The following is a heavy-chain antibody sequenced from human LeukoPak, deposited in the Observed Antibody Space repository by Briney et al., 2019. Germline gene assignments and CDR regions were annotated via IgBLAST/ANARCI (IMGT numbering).Heavy chain of an antibody. D-gene: IGHD2-15*01. V-gene: IGHV3-7*01. CDR3: ARGRISFV. CDR2: IKEDGSEK. Sequence: QPGGSLRLSCVASGFTVSSNYMSWVRQAPGKGLECVANIKEDGSEKYYVDSVKGRFTISRDNAKNSLYLQMNSLRVEDTAVYYCARGRISFVWGQGTLVTVSS. J-gene: IGHJ4*02. CDR1: GFTVSSNY.